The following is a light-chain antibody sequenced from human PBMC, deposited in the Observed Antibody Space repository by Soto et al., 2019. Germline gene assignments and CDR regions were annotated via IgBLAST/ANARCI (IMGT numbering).Light chain of an antibody. V-gene: IGKV3-11*01. CDR3: QQYNNMWT. CDR2: EAS. J-gene: IGKJ1*01. CDR1: QTVSSS. Sequence: EIVLTQSPATLSLSPGERATLSCRASQTVSSSLAWYQQKPGQAPRLLIYEASNRATGIPDRFSGSGSGTDFTLTISRLEPDDFGTYYCQQYNNMWTFGQGTKVDIK.